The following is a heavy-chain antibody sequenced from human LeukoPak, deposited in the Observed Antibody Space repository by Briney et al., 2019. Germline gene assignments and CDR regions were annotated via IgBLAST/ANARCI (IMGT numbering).Heavy chain of an antibody. D-gene: IGHD3-3*01. J-gene: IGHJ6*03. V-gene: IGHV3-30*18. CDR2: ISYDGSNK. CDR1: GFTFSSYG. CDR3: AKAGDFWSGYYGDYYYYYMDV. Sequence: GGSLRLSCAASGFTFSSYGMHWVRQAPGKGLEWVAVISYDGSNKYYADSVKGRFTISRDNSKNTLYLQMNSLRAEDTAVYYCAKAGDFWSGYYGDYYYYYMDVWGKGTTVTVS.